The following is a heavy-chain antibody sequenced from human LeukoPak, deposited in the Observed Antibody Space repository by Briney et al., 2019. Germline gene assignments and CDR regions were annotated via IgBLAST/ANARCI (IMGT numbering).Heavy chain of an antibody. CDR3: ARGRTYSSSELDAFDI. D-gene: IGHD6-6*01. Sequence: SVKVSCKASGGTFSDHAVSWVRQAPGQGLEWMGRIIPLLGVRSYAQKFQDRVTVSADKSTSTAYMELSSLRSEDTAVYYCARGRTYSSSELDAFDIWGQGTMVTVSS. V-gene: IGHV1-69*04. J-gene: IGHJ3*02. CDR1: GGTFSDHA. CDR2: IIPLLGVR.